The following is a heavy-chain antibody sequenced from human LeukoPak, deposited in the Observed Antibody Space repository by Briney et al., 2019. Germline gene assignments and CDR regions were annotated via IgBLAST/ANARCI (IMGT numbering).Heavy chain of an antibody. CDR2: IYYSGST. Sequence: SETLSLTCTVSGGSISSYYWSWLRQPPGKGLEWIGYIYYSGSTNYNPSLKSRVTISVDTSKNQFSLKLSSVTAADTAVYYCARDKLLSGTNWFDPWGQGTLVTVSS. CDR1: GGSISSYY. J-gene: IGHJ5*02. CDR3: ARDKLLSGTNWFDP. V-gene: IGHV4-59*01.